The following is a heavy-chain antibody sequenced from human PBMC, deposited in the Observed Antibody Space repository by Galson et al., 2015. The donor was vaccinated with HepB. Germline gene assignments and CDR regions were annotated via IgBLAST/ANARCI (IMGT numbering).Heavy chain of an antibody. V-gene: IGHV1-46*01. J-gene: IGHJ4*02. Sequence: SVKVSCKASGYTFSNYYIHWVRQAPGQGLEWMGIYNPSSGATSYAQRFQGRVTMTRDTSTRTVYMGLSSLRSGDTAVYYCARARGYYDSSGYFDYWGQGTLVTVSS. D-gene: IGHD3-22*01. CDR2: YNPSSGAT. CDR3: ARARGYYDSSGYFDY. CDR1: GYTFSNYY.